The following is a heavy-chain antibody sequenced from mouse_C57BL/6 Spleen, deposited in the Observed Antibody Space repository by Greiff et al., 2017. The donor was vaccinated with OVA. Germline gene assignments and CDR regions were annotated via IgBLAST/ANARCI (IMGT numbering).Heavy chain of an antibody. CDR2: IDPSDSYT. Sequence: QVQLQQPGAELVMPGASVKLSCKASGYTFTSYWMHWVKQRPGQGLEWIGVIDPSDSYTNYNQKFKGKSTLTVDKSSSTAYMHLSSLTSEDSAVYYCARCRTGTGGFYFDYWGQGTTLTVSS. CDR1: GYTFTSYW. CDR3: ARCRTGTGGFYFDY. D-gene: IGHD4-1*01. V-gene: IGHV1-69*01. J-gene: IGHJ2*01.